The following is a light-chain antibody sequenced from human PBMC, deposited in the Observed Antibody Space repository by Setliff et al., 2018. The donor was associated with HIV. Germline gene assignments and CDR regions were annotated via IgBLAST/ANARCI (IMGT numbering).Light chain of an antibody. CDR1: QTIINS. J-gene: IGKJ2*01. CDR3: QQGYSPPYT. Sequence: DIHMTQSPSSLSASVGDRVIITCEASQTIINSLNWYQQKPGKAPKLLIYAASNLLSGIPSRFTGSGSGTDFTLTITSLQPEDFASYYCQQGYSPPYTFGPGTKVDSK. CDR2: AAS. V-gene: IGKV1-39*01.